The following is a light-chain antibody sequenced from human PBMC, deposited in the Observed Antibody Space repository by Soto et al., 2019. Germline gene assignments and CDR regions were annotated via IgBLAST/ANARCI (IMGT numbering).Light chain of an antibody. V-gene: IGLV3-21*02. CDR2: DDS. J-gene: IGLJ1*01. Sequence: SYELTQPHSVSVATAQTGPRITCGGNNVGSKTVHWYQQKPGQAPVLVVYDDSDRPSGIPERFFGSNSGNTATLTISRVEAGDEADYYCQVWDSSSVHHVFGTGTKVTVL. CDR1: NVGSKT. CDR3: QVWDSSSVHHV.